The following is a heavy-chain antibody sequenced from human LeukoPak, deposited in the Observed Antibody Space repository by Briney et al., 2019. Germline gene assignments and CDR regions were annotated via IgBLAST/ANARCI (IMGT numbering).Heavy chain of an antibody. CDR1: GGSFSGYY. CDR3: ARGHPNFDY. J-gene: IGHJ4*02. Sequence: NPSETLSLTCAVYGGSFSGYYWSWIRQPPGKGLEWIGEINHSGSTNYNPSLKSRVTISVDTSKNQFSLKLSSVTAADTAVYYCARGHPNFDYWGQGTLVTVSS. V-gene: IGHV4-34*01. CDR2: INHSGST.